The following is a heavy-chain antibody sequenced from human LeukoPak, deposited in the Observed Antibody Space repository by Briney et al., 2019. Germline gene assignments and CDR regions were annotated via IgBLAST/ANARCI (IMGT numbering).Heavy chain of an antibody. V-gene: IGHV3-74*01. Sequence: GGSLRLSCAASGFTFRSSWMHWVRQAPGKGLVWVSSIDTDGSSTRYADSVKGRFTISRDNSKNTLYLQMNSLRAEDTAVYYCAKETTIFGVVLFGGQGTLVTVSS. J-gene: IGHJ4*02. CDR3: AKETTIFGVVLF. CDR1: GFTFRSSW. D-gene: IGHD3-3*01. CDR2: IDTDGSST.